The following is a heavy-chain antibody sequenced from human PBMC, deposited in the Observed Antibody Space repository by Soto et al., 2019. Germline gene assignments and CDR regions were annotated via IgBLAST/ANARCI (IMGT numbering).Heavy chain of an antibody. V-gene: IGHV3-7*05. CDR1: GFTFSSYW. Sequence: GGSLRLSCAASGFTFSSYWMSWVRQAPGKGLEWVANIKQDGSEKYYVDSVKGRFTIPRDNAKNTLYLQMNSLRAEDTAVYYCAKAPYYDILTGYYYFDYWGQGTLVTVSS. J-gene: IGHJ4*02. D-gene: IGHD3-9*01. CDR3: AKAPYYDILTGYYYFDY. CDR2: IKQDGSEK.